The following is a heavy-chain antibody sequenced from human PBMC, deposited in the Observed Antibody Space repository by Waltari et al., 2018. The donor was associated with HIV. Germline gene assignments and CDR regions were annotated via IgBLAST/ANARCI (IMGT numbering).Heavy chain of an antibody. CDR2: VYNSGSA. J-gene: IGHJ5*02. D-gene: IGHD6-19*01. CDR1: NGSISSGSYY. CDR3: ARERAFGTEYGSGWSRDWSRGGWFDP. V-gene: IGHV4-61*02. Sequence: QVQLRESGPGLVEPSQTLSLVCHVTNGSISSGSYYWSWIRQTAGKGMGWIGGVYNSGSATYNPSFQSRIAMVVDTSRNLISLEVFSVTAADTAVYYCARERAFGTEYGSGWSRDWSRGGWFDPWGQGTLVVVSS.